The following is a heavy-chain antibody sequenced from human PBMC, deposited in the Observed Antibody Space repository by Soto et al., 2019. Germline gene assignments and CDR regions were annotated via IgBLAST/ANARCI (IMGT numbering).Heavy chain of an antibody. Sequence: SVKVSCKASGGTFSSYTISWVRQAPGQGLEWMGRIIPILGIANYAQKFQGRVTITADKSTSAAYMELSSLRSEDTAVYYCASSNGENSNSPTGWAQRTLVTVSS. CDR1: GGTFSSYT. CDR3: ASSNGENSNSPTG. V-gene: IGHV1-69*02. CDR2: IIPILGIA. J-gene: IGHJ1*01. D-gene: IGHD2-8*01.